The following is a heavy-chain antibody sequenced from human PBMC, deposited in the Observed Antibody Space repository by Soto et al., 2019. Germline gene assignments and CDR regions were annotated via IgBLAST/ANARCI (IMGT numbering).Heavy chain of an antibody. V-gene: IGHV4-61*01. J-gene: IGHJ6*02. Sequence: QVQLQESGPGLVKPSETLSLTCTVSGGPVRSGSYYWSWIRQPPGKGLEWIGYIHDGVTTKYNPSLKSRVTISEDTFKNQFSLQLSPVTAADTAICYCARSYYYGLVRGRSLDVWGQGTTVIVSS. D-gene: IGHD3-10*01. CDR3: ARSYYYGLVRGRSLDV. CDR1: GGPVRSGSYY. CDR2: IHDGVTT.